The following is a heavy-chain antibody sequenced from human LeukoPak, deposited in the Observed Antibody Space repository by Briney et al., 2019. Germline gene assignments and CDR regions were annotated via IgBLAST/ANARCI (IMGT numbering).Heavy chain of an antibody. CDR2: IYYSGST. J-gene: IGHJ4*02. Sequence: SETLSLTCTVSGGSISSSSYYWGWIRQPPGKGLEWIGSIYYSGSTYYNPSLKSRVTISVDTSKNQFSLKLSSVTAADTAAYYCARDPGGGNPDYWGQGTLVTVSS. CDR3: ARDPGGGNPDY. D-gene: IGHD4-23*01. CDR1: GGSISSSSYY. V-gene: IGHV4-39*07.